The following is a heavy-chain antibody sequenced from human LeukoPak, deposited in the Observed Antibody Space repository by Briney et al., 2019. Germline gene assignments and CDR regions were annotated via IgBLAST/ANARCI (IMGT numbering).Heavy chain of an antibody. D-gene: IGHD5-24*01. CDR3: ARVLDGYNFFGAFDI. CDR1: GFTFSSYS. CDR2: ISSSSSYI. Sequence: PGGSLRLSCAASGFTFSSYSMNWVRQAPGKGLEWVSSISSSSSYIYYADSVKGRFTISRDNAKNSLYLQMNSLRAEDTAVYYCARVLDGYNFFGAFDIWGQGTMVTVSS. V-gene: IGHV3-21*01. J-gene: IGHJ3*02.